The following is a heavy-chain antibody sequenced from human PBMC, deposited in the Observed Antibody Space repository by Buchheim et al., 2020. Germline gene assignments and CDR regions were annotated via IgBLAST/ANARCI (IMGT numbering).Heavy chain of an antibody. CDR1: GFTFSSYG. J-gene: IGHJ3*02. D-gene: IGHD3-10*01. Sequence: QVQLVESGGGVVQPGRSLRLSCAASGFTFSSYGMHWVRQAPGKGLEWVAVISYDGSNKYYADSVKGRFTISRDNSKNTLYLQMNSLRAEDTAVYYCAKDFYYYYGSGYLGAFDIWGQGT. V-gene: IGHV3-30*18. CDR2: ISYDGSNK. CDR3: AKDFYYYYGSGYLGAFDI.